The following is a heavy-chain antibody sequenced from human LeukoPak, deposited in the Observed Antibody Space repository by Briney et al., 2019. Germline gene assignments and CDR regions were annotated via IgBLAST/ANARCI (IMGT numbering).Heavy chain of an antibody. CDR2: ISGSSSYI. CDR3: ARGRGYSQSNWVDP. D-gene: IGHD5-18*01. J-gene: IGHJ5*02. V-gene: IGHV3-21*04. Sequence: GGSLRLSCAASGFTFSSYTMKWVRQAPGKGLEWVPSISGSSSYIYYADSVKGRFTISRDNSKNTLYLQMNSLRAEDTAVYYCARGRGYSQSNWVDPWGQGTMVTVSA. CDR1: GFTFSSYT.